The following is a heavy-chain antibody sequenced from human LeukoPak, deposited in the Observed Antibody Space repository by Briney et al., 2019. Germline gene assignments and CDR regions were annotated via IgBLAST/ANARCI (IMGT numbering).Heavy chain of an antibody. V-gene: IGHV1-2*02. CDR2: INPNSGGT. D-gene: IGHD5-24*01. CDR1: GYTFTGYY. J-gene: IGHJ4*02. CDR3: ARDHGPEMATIPGY. Sequence: GASVKVSCKASGYTFTGYYMHWVRQAPGQGLEWMGWINPNSGGTNYAQKFQGRVTMTRDTSISTAYMEPSRLRSDDTAVYYCARDHGPEMATIPGYWGQGTLVTVSS.